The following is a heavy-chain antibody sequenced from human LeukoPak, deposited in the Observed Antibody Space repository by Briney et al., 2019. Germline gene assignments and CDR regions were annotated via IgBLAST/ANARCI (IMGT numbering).Heavy chain of an antibody. D-gene: IGHD3/OR15-3a*01. Sequence: GGSLRLSCAASGINFSDSEMNWVRQAPGKGLEWVSYISSSGTTIYYADSVKGRFTISRDNAKNSLYLQMNSLRAEDTAVYYCARGVPTGYYTSCYDYWGQGTLVAVSS. CDR2: ISSSGTTI. CDR1: GINFSDSE. J-gene: IGHJ4*02. V-gene: IGHV3-48*03. CDR3: ARGVPTGYYTSCYDY.